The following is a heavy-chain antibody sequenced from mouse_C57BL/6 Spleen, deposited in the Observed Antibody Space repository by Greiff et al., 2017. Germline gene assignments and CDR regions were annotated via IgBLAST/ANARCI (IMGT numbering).Heavy chain of an antibody. V-gene: IGHV10-1*01. CDR3: VRNPYYYAMDY. J-gene: IGHJ4*01. Sequence: EVQGVESGGGLVQPKGSLKLSCAASGFSFNTYAMNWVRQAPGKGLEWVARIRSKSNNYATYYADSVKDRFTISRDDSESMLYLQMNNLKTEDTAMYYCVRNPYYYAMDYWGQGTSVTVSS. CDR2: IRSKSNNYAT. CDR1: GFSFNTYA.